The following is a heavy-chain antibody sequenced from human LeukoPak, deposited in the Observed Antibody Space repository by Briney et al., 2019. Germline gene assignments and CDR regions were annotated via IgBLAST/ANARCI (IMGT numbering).Heavy chain of an antibody. J-gene: IGHJ4*02. V-gene: IGHV7-4-1*02. D-gene: IGHD6-19*01. Sequence: ASVKVSCKASGYTFTSYARNWVRQAPGQGLEWMGWINTNTGNPTYAQGFTGRFVFSLDTSVSTAYLQTSSLKAEDTAVYYCARDGSWLYLDYWGQGTLVTVSS. CDR3: ARDGSWLYLDY. CDR2: INTNTGNP. CDR1: GYTFTSYA.